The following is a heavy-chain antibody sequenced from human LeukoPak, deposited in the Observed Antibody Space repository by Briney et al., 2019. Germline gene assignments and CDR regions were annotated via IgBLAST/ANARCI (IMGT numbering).Heavy chain of an antibody. D-gene: IGHD6-19*01. CDR3: ARGIAVAGGDY. CDR1: GGSISSYY. J-gene: IGHJ4*02. CDR2: INHSGTT. V-gene: IGHV4-34*01. Sequence: SETLSLTCTVSGGSISSYYWGWIRQPPGKGLEWIGEINHSGTTNYNPSLKSRVTISVDTSKNQFSLKLSSVTAADTAVYYCARGIAVAGGDYWGQGTLVTVSS.